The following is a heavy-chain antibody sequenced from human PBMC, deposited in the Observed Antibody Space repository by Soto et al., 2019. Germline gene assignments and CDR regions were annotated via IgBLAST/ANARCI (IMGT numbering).Heavy chain of an antibody. CDR1: GGNISCGGYS. CDR2: IYHSGST. CDR3: ARVQPTGHFDY. V-gene: IGHV4-30-2*01. Sequence: SETMSLTCPVSGGNISCGGYSWSWIRQPPGKGLEWIGYIYHSGSTYYNPSLKSRVTISVDRSKNQFSLKLSSVTAADTAVYYCARVQPTGHFDYWGQGTLVTVSS. D-gene: IGHD3-9*01. J-gene: IGHJ4*02.